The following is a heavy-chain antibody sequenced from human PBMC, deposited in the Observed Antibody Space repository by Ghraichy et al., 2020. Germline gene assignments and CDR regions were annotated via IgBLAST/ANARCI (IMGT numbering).Heavy chain of an antibody. CDR2: ISAYNGNT. Sequence: ASVKVSCKASGYTFTSYGISWVRQAPGQGLEWMGWISAYNGNTNYAQKLQGRVTMTTDTSTSTAYMELRSLRSDDTAVYYCARDGGSGWYKHYYYYGVDVRGQGTTVTVSS. CDR1: GYTFTSYG. D-gene: IGHD6-19*01. V-gene: IGHV1-18*01. CDR3: ARDGGSGWYKHYYYYGVDV. J-gene: IGHJ6*02.